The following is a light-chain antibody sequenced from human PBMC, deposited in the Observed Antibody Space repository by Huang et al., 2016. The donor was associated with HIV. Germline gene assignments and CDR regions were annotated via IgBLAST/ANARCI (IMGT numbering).Light chain of an antibody. V-gene: IGKV2-28*01. J-gene: IGKJ1*01. Sequence: DIVMTQSPLSLPVTPGEPASISCRSSQSLLHSNGYNYLDWYLQKPGQSPQLLIYLGSNRASGVPDRFSGSGSGTDCTLKISRVEAEDVGVYYCMQAVQTPPTFGQGTKVEIK. CDR3: MQAVQTPPT. CDR2: LGS. CDR1: QSLLHSNGYNY.